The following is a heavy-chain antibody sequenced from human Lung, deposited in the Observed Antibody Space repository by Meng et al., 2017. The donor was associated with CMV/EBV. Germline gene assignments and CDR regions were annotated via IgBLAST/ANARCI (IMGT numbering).Heavy chain of an antibody. J-gene: IGHJ4*02. CDR3: TRGTMTHQDY. CDR1: GFTVSQNY. D-gene: IGHD1-1*01. Sequence: SCVASGFTVSQNYMTWVRQAPGKGLEWVPVIYSGGSTHYADSVKGRFTLSRDSYKNKLYLQMNSLRVEDTAVYYCTRGTMTHQDYWGQGTLVNGAS. V-gene: IGHV3-53*01. CDR2: IYSGGST.